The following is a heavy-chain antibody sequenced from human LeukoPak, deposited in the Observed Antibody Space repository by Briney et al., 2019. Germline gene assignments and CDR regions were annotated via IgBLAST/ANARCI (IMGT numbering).Heavy chain of an antibody. V-gene: IGHV4-4*02. Sequence: PSGTLSLTCAVSGGSISSSNWWSWVRQPPGKGLEWIGEIYHSGSTNYNPSLKSRVTISVDTSKNQFSLKLSSVTAADTAVYYCARGDSYYYDSSGYYFDYWGQGTLVTVSS. CDR1: GGSISSSNW. CDR3: ARGDSYYYDSSGYYFDY. D-gene: IGHD3-22*01. CDR2: IYHSGST. J-gene: IGHJ4*02.